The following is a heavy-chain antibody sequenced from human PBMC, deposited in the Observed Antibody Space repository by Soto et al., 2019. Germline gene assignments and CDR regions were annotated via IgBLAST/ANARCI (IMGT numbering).Heavy chain of an antibody. CDR2: ICGGGYTT. J-gene: IGHJ4*02. Sequence: EVQLLESGRGLVQPGGSLRLSCAAYGFTFNNYAITWVLQAPGKGLEWVSAICGGGYTTSYADSVKRGFTVSRDGSKNTLYLQMSSLRAEDPALYYCAKGRGGSGSLTPRVDFWGKGTLVTVSS. V-gene: IGHV3-23*01. CDR1: GFTFNNYA. D-gene: IGHD3-10*01. CDR3: AKGRGGSGSLTPRVDF.